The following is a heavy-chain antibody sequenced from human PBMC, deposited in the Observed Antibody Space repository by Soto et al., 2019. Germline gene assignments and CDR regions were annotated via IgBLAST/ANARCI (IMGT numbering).Heavy chain of an antibody. D-gene: IGHD3-22*01. CDR1: GYTFTSYA. CDR3: AQNYYDSSGYYIDFQH. CDR2: INAGNGNT. Sequence: ASVKVSCKASGYTFTSYAMHWVRQAPGQRLEWMGWINAGNGNTKYSQKFQGGVTITRDTSASTAYMELSSLRSEDTAVYYCAQNYYDSSGYYIDFQHWGQGTLVTVSS. J-gene: IGHJ1*01. V-gene: IGHV1-3*01.